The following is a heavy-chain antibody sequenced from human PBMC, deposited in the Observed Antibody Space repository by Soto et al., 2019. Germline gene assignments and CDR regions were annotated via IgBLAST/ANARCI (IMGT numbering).Heavy chain of an antibody. CDR2: IKSKIDGGTT. CDR3: TTDSLFTGQLVRMDN. D-gene: IGHD3-9*01. CDR1: GFTFSNAW. V-gene: IGHV3-15*07. Sequence: PGGSLRLSCAASGFTFSNAWMNWVRQAPGKGLEWVGRIKSKIDGGTTDFAAPVKGRFAISRDDSRDMVYMEMYSLKTDDTAVYYCTTDSLFTGQLVRMDNWGHGTLVTVSS. J-gene: IGHJ4*01.